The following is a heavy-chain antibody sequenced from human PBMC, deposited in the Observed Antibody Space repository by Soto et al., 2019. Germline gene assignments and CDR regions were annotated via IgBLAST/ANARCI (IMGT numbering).Heavy chain of an antibody. CDR1: GYTFTSYA. CDR3: ARAAAGRFDY. J-gene: IGHJ4*02. D-gene: IGHD6-13*01. CDR2: INAGNGNT. Sequence: ASVKVSCKASGYTFTSYAMHWVRQAPGQRLEWMGWINAGNGNTKYSQKFQGRVTITRDTSASTAYMELRGLRSDDTAVYYCARAAAGRFDYWGQGTLVTVSS. V-gene: IGHV1-3*01.